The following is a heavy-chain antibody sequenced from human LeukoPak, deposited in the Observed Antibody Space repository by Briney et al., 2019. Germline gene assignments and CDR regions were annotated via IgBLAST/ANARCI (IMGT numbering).Heavy chain of an antibody. CDR3: ARHEDYDFLFDY. D-gene: IGHD3-3*01. CDR1: GYSISSGYY. Sequence: SETLSLTCAVSGYSISSGYYWGWIRQPPGKGLEWIGSIYHSGSTYYNPSLRSRVTISVDTSKNQFSLKLSSVTAADTAVYYCARHEDYDFLFDYWGQGTLVTVSS. CDR2: IYHSGST. J-gene: IGHJ4*02. V-gene: IGHV4-38-2*01.